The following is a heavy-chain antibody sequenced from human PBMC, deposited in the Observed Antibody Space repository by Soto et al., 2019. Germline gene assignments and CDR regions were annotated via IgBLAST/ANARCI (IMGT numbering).Heavy chain of an antibody. CDR2: IYYSGST. J-gene: IGHJ3*02. CDR3: ARPFSSSWFRGAFDI. CDR1: GGSISSYY. V-gene: IGHV4-59*08. Sequence: SETLSLTCTVSGGSISSYYWSWIRQPPGKGLEWIGYIYYSGSTNYNPSLKSRVTISVDTSKNQFSLKLSSVTAADTAVYYCARPFSSSWFRGAFDIWGQGTTVTVSS. D-gene: IGHD6-13*01.